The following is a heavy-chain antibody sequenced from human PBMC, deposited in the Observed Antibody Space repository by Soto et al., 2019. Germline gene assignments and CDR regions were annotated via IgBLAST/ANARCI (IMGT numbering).Heavy chain of an antibody. CDR3: ATGVEITMIVVAAAAFDI. CDR1: GYTLTELS. D-gene: IGHD3-22*01. J-gene: IGHJ3*02. V-gene: IGHV1-24*01. Sequence: ASVKVSCKVSGYTLTELSMHWVRQAPGKGLEWMGGFDPEDGGTIYAQKFQGRVTMTEDTSTDTAYMELSSLRSEDTAVYYCATGVEITMIVVAAAAFDIWGQGTMVTVSS. CDR2: FDPEDGGT.